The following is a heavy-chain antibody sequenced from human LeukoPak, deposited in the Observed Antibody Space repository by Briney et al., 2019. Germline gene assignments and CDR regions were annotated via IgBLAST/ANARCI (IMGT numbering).Heavy chain of an antibody. V-gene: IGHV1-69-2*01. CDR1: GYTFTDYY. Sequence: ASVKISCKVSGYTFTDYYMHWLQQAPGKGLEWMGLVDPEDGETIYAEKFQGRVTITADTSTDTAYMELSSLRSEDTAVYYCATGRISQDLDYWRQGTLVTVSS. J-gene: IGHJ4*02. CDR2: VDPEDGET. D-gene: IGHD1-14*01. CDR3: ATGRISQDLDY.